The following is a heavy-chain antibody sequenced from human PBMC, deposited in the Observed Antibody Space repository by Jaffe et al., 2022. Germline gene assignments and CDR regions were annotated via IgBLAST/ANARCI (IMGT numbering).Heavy chain of an antibody. CDR1: GGSISSGSYY. CDR3: ASLQYYDSSGYSTYVDY. CDR2: IYTSGST. J-gene: IGHJ4*02. V-gene: IGHV4-61*02. D-gene: IGHD3-22*01. Sequence: QVQLQESGPGLVKPSQTLSLTCTVSGGSISSGSYYWSWIRQPAGKGLEWIGRIYTSGSTNYNPSLKSRVTISVDTSKNQFSLKLSSVTAADTAVYYCASLQYYDSSGYSTYVDYWGQGTLVTVSS.